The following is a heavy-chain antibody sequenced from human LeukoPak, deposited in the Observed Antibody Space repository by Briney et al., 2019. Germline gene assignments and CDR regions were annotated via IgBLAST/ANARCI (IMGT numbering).Heavy chain of an antibody. CDR1: LFIFTGSN. CDR3: TTYRSGHY. J-gene: IGHJ4*02. V-gene: IGHV3-73*01. D-gene: IGHD6-19*01. CDR2: VITKPNNYAT. Sequence: GGALRLSRAASLFIFTGSNTQSVPQAAGKGPGGVGCVITKPNNYATTYGASVKGRFTISRDDSANTAYLQMNSLKTEDAAVYYCTTYRSGHYWGQGTLVTVSS.